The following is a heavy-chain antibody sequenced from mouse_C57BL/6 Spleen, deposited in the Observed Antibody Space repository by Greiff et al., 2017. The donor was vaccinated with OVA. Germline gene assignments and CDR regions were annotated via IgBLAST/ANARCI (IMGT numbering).Heavy chain of an antibody. D-gene: IGHD1-3*01. V-gene: IGHV1-85*01. CDR2: ICSGDGST. CDR1: GYTFTCYE. J-gene: IGHJ2*01. Sequence: QVQLQQSGPELVKPGASVKLSCKASGYTFTCYEINWVKQRPEKGLEWVGWICSGDGSTKDNEKFKGKATKAVDTLVSTAYMELHSQTSEDSAVYFCARKSYYFDYWGQGTTLTVSS. CDR3: ARKSYYFDY.